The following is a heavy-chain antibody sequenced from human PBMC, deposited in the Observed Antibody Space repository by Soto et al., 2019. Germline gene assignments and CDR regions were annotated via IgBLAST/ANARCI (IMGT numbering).Heavy chain of an antibody. V-gene: IGHV1-46*01. D-gene: IGHD6-13*01. CDR3: ARDSNSQNWFDP. J-gene: IGHJ5*02. Sequence: ASVKVSCKASGYTFTSTYMHWVRQAPGQGLEWMGVIDPNGGRTIYAEKFQGRLTLTRDTSTATDYMQLSSLRPEDTAVYYCARDSNSQNWFDPWGQGTLVTVSS. CDR2: IDPNGGRT. CDR1: GYTFTSTY.